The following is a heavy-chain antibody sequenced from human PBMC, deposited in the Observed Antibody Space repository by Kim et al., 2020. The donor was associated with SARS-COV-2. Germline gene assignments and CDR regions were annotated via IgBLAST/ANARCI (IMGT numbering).Heavy chain of an antibody. CDR3: AKGGTVQDFEY. CDR2: IWYDGSNK. V-gene: IGHV3-33*03. CDR1: GFTFSSYG. D-gene: IGHD4-17*01. Sequence: GGSLRLSCAASGFTFSSYGMHWVRQAPGKGLEWVAVIWYDGSNKYYADSVKGRFTISRDNAKNSLFLQMNSLRTEDTAFYYCAKGGTVQDFEYWGRGTLV. J-gene: IGHJ4*02.